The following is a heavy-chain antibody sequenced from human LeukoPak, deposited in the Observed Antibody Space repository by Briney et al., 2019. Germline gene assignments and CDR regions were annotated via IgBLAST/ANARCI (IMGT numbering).Heavy chain of an antibody. CDR1: GFTFSSYG. D-gene: IGHD3-16*02. CDR2: IWYDGSNK. V-gene: IGHV3-33*01. J-gene: IGHJ4*02. Sequence: GGSLRLSCAASGFTFSSYGMHWVRQAPGKGLEWVAVIWYDGSNKYYADSVKGRFTISRDNSKSTLYLQMNSLRAEDTAVYYCARPTSYDYVWGSYRLDYWGQGTLVTVSS. CDR3: ARPTSYDYVWGSYRLDY.